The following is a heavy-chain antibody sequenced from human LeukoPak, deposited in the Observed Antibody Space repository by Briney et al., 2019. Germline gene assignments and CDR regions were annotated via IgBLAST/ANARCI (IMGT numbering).Heavy chain of an antibody. V-gene: IGHV1-2*02. J-gene: IGHJ4*02. CDR2: INPNSGGT. Sequence: ASVKVSCKASGYTFTGYYMHWGRQAPGQGLEWMGWINPNSGGTNYAQKFQGRVTMTRDTSISTAYMELSRLRSDDTAVYYCARSRATYYYDSTLAYDYWGQGTLVTVSS. CDR3: ARSRATYYYDSTLAYDY. D-gene: IGHD3-22*01. CDR1: GYTFTGYY.